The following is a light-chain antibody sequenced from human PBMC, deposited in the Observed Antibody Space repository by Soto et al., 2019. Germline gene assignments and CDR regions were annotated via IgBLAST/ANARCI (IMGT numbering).Light chain of an antibody. CDR3: ATWDDSLLVV. Sequence: QSVLTQPPSASGTPGQRVTISCSGSSSNIGSYTVNWYQQLPGTAPKLLIYYNNHRPSGVPDRFSGSKSGTSASLAISGLQSEDEADYYCATWDDSLLVVFGGGTKVTVL. CDR1: SSNIGSYT. V-gene: IGLV1-44*01. J-gene: IGLJ2*01. CDR2: YNN.